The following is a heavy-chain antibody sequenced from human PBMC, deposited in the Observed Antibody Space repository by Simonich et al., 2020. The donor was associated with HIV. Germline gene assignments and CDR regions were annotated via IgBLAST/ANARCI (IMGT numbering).Heavy chain of an antibody. V-gene: IGHV3-74*01. D-gene: IGHD6-25*01. CDR3: ARDGALTASYYYYYYGMDV. CDR2: INSDGSST. CDR1: GFTFSSYW. Sequence: EYGGGLVQPGGSLRLSCAASGFTFSSYWMHWVRQAPGKGLVWVSRINSDGSSTSYADSVKGRFTISRDNAKNTLYLQMNSLRAEDTAVYYCARDGALTASYYYYYYGMDVWGQGTTVTVSS. J-gene: IGHJ6*02.